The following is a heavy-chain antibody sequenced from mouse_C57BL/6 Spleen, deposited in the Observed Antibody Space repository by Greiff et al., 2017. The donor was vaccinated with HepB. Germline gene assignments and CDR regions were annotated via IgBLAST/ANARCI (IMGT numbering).Heavy chain of an antibody. Sequence: QVQLQQPGAELVMPGASVKLSCKASGYTFTSYWMHWVKQRPGQGLEWIGEIDPSDSYTNYNQKFKGKSTLTVDKSSSTAYMQLSSLTSEDAAVYYCARGLTGPSAWFAYWGQGTLVTVSA. CDR3: ARGLTGPSAWFAY. V-gene: IGHV1-69*01. CDR1: GYTFTSYW. J-gene: IGHJ3*01. CDR2: IDPSDSYT. D-gene: IGHD4-1*01.